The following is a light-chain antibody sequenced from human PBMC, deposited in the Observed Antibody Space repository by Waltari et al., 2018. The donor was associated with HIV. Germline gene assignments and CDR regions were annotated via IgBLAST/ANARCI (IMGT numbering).Light chain of an antibody. J-gene: IGKJ2*01. CDR3: QQYNNWPPYT. V-gene: IGKV3-15*01. CDR2: GAS. Sequence: EIVMTQSPATLSVSPGERATLSCRASQSVRSNLAWYQQKPGQAPRLLIYGASTRAAVIPARFSGSGSGTEFTLTISSLQSEDFVVYYCQQYNNWPPYTFGQGTKLEIK. CDR1: QSVRSN.